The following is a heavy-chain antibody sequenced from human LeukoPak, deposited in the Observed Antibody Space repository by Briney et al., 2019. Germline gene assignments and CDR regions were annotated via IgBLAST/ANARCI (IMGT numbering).Heavy chain of an antibody. J-gene: IGHJ4*02. D-gene: IGHD6-19*01. V-gene: IGHV3-21*01. CDR3: ARLSTAVAGLDY. CDR1: GFTFSSYS. CDR2: ISSSSSYI. Sequence: GGSLRLSCAASGFTFSSYSMNWVRQAPGKGLEWVSSISSSSSYIYYADSVKGRFTISRDNAKNSLYLQMNSLRAEDTAVYYCARLSTAVAGLDYWGQGTLVTVSS.